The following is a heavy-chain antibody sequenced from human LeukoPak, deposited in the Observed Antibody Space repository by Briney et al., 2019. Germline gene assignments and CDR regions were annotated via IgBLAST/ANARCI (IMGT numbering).Heavy chain of an antibody. J-gene: IGHJ6*03. CDR1: VFTFSSYC. CDR3: ARVPYYGSGSQHYYYYYMDV. Sequence: GGSLRLSCAASVFTFSSYCMSWVRQAPGKGLEWVANIKQDGREKYYVDSVKGRFTISRDNAKNSLYVQMNSLRAEDTAVYYCARVPYYGSGSQHYYYYYMDVWGKGTTVTVSS. D-gene: IGHD3-10*01. CDR2: IKQDGREK. V-gene: IGHV3-7*01.